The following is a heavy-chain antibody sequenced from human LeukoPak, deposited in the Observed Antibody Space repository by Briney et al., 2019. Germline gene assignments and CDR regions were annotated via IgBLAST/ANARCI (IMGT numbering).Heavy chain of an antibody. CDR1: GFAFNTYS. CDR2: IFSSSTYI. Sequence: PGESLRLSCAASGFAFNTYSMNWVRQAPGKGLEWVSFIFSSSTYIYYTDSVKGRFTISRDNAKNSLYLQMNSLRAEDTAVYYCARQIEEKKRWIPWSSSWPLSFDYWGQGTLVTVSS. CDR3: ARQIEEKKRWIPWSSSWPLSFDY. J-gene: IGHJ4*02. D-gene: IGHD6-13*01. V-gene: IGHV3-21*01.